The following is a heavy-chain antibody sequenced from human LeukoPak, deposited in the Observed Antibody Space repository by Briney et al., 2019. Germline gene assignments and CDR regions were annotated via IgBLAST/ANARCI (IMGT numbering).Heavy chain of an antibody. Sequence: PSETLSLTCTVSGGSINDYYWNWLRQPPGKGLEWIGFIYYRGTTNNNPSLKSRVTTSIDTSNKQFSLNLSSVTAADTAIYYCAGVFSGRRPFELWGQGILVTVSS. CDR2: IYYRGTT. D-gene: IGHD3-10*01. V-gene: IGHV4-59*03. CDR1: GGSINDYY. CDR3: AGVFSGRRPFEL. J-gene: IGHJ4*02.